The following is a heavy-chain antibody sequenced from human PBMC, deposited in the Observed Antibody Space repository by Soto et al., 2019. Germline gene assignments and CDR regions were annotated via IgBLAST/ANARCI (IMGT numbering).Heavy chain of an antibody. CDR3: XXXXXXXXXXXXXXLXGFDY. CDR1: GFTFSSYG. CDR2: ISKDGSNK. V-gene: IGHV3-30*03. J-gene: IGHJ4*02. Sequence: QVQLVESGGGVVQPGRSLRLSCAASGFTFSSYGMHWVRQAPGKGLEWVAVISKDGSNKYYADSVKGRFTISRDNSKNXLXXXMNXXXXEXXXVXXXXXXXXXXXXXXXXXLXGFDYWGQGTLVTVSS. D-gene: IGHD3-10*01.